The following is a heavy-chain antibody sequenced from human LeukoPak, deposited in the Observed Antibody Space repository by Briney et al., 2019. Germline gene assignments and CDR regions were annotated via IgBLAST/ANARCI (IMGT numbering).Heavy chain of an antibody. CDR1: GGSISSYY. J-gene: IGHJ6*02. D-gene: IGHD5-12*01. CDR3: ASERGYSGYGKSSYYYYGMDV. CDR2: IYTSGST. Sequence: KPSETLSLTCTVSGGSISSYYWSWIRQPAGKRLEWIGRIYTSGSTNYNPSLKSRVTMSVDTSKNQFSLKLSSVTAADTAVYYCASERGYSGYGKSSYYYYGMDVWGQGTTVTVSS. V-gene: IGHV4-4*07.